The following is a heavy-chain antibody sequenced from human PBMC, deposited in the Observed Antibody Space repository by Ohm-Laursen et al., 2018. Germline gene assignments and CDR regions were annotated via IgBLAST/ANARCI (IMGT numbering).Heavy chain of an antibody. Sequence: SLRLSCTAAGFTFSSYSMNWVRQAPGKGLEWLSSISSGSTTMYNADSVKGRFTISRDNAKNSLYLQMNSLRAEDTAVYYCARDCTNGVCPEYWGLGILVTVSS. J-gene: IGHJ4*02. V-gene: IGHV3-48*01. CDR3: ARDCTNGVCPEY. D-gene: IGHD2-8*01. CDR1: GFTFSSYS. CDR2: ISSGSTTM.